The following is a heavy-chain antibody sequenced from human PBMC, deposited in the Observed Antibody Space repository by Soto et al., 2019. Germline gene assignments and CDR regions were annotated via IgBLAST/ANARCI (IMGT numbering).Heavy chain of an antibody. Sequence: GPPVKVSCKASAYTFTSYYMHWVRQAPGQGLEWMGIINPSGGSTSYAQKFQGRVTMTRDTSTSTVYMELSSLRSEDTAVYYCARDGAYYYDSSGYYPLGYYGMDVWGQGTTVTVSS. CDR1: AYTFTSYY. J-gene: IGHJ6*02. D-gene: IGHD3-22*01. CDR2: INPSGGST. CDR3: ARDGAYYYDSSGYYPLGYYGMDV. V-gene: IGHV1-46*01.